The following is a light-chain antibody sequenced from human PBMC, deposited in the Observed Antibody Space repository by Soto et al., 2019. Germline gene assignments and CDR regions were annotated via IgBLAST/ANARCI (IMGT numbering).Light chain of an antibody. CDR3: QQYYTTPVT. CDR1: QNVLYSSNNKNY. Sequence: DIVMTQSPDSLAVSLGERATINCKSSQNVLYSSNNKNYLAWYKQKPGQPPKLLIYWASTRESGVPDRFSGSGSGTDSTLTISSLQAEDVALYYCQQYYTTPVTFGPGTKVDIK. V-gene: IGKV4-1*01. CDR2: WAS. J-gene: IGKJ3*01.